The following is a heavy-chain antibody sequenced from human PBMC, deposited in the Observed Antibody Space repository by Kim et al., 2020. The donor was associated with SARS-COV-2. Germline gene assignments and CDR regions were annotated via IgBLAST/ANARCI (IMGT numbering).Heavy chain of an antibody. CDR2: VSYNGNT. CDR3: ARLPTGFPNWFGP. Sequence: SETLSLTCAVSGASVSSTPYSWGWIRQPPGGGLEWIATVSYNGNTYYKTSLQSRVTIFADTPKNQFSLRLTSVIAADTAIYYCARLPTGFPNWFGPWGLG. J-gene: IGHJ5*02. CDR1: GASVSSTPYS. V-gene: IGHV4-39*01.